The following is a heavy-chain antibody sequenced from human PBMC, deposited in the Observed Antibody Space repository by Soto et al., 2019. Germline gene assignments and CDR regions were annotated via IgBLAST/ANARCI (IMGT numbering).Heavy chain of an antibody. CDR2: ISYDGSNK. CDR1: GFTFSSYG. V-gene: IGHV3-30*18. CDR3: AKDCGGDCYSPYYYYYGMDV. D-gene: IGHD2-21*02. Sequence: GGSLRLSCEASGFTFSSYGMHWVRQAPGKGLEWVAVISYDGSNKYYADSVKGRFTISRDNSKNTLYLQMNSLRAEDTAVYYCAKDCGGDCYSPYYYYYGMDVWGQGTTVTVS. J-gene: IGHJ6*02.